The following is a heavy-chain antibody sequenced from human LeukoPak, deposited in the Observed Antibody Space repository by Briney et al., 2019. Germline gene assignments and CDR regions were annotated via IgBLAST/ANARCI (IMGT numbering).Heavy chain of an antibody. Sequence: SETLSLTCTVSGGSISSYYWSWIRQPPGKGLEWIGYIYYSGSTNYNPSLKSRVTISVDTSKNQFSLKLSSVTAADTAVYYCARGGGQEYDYVWGSYRYLSNWGQGTLVTVSS. J-gene: IGHJ4*02. V-gene: IGHV4-59*01. D-gene: IGHD3-16*02. CDR2: IYYSGST. CDR1: GGSISSYY. CDR3: ARGGGQEYDYVWGSYRYLSN.